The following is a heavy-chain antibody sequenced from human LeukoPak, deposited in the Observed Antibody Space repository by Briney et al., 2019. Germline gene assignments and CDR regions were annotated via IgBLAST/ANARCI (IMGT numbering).Heavy chain of an antibody. V-gene: IGHV4-4*07. CDR1: GGSTTNSY. CDR3: ARIFDRDV. J-gene: IGHJ3*01. Sequence: PSETLSLTCTVSGGSTTNSYCSWIRHSAGTGMEWIGRIHATGSTNYNPSLTSRVSMSLDMPTNQFSLTLSAVTVADTATYYCARIFDRDVWGQGTLVTVSP. D-gene: IGHD3-9*01. CDR2: IHATGST.